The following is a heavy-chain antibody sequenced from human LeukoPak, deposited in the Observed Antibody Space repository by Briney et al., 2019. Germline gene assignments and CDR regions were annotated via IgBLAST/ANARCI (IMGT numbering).Heavy chain of an antibody. CDR2: ISSSSNHI. CDR3: ARDRGLTYYYDSSGYRPMDV. V-gene: IGHV3-21*01. J-gene: IGHJ6*03. D-gene: IGHD3-22*01. Sequence: PGGSLRLSCAASGFTFNTYTMNWVRQAPGKGLEWVSSISSSSNHIYYADSVKGRFTISRDNAANSLYLQMNSLRAEDTAVCHCARDRGLTYYYDSSGYRPMDVWGKGTTVTVSS. CDR1: GFTFNTYT.